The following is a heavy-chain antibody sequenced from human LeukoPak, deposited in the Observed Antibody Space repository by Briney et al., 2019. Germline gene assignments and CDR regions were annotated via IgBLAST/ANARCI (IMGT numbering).Heavy chain of an antibody. CDR3: AKSRTYSSGWYYGVFDY. CDR1: GGTFSSYA. D-gene: IGHD6-19*01. CDR2: IIPIFGTA. J-gene: IGHJ4*02. Sequence: GASVKVSCKASGGTFSSYAISWVRQAPGQGLEWMGGIIPIFGTANYAQKFQGRVTITTDESRSTAYMELSSLRSEDTAVYYCAKSRTYSSGWYYGVFDYWGQGTLVTVSS. V-gene: IGHV1-69*05.